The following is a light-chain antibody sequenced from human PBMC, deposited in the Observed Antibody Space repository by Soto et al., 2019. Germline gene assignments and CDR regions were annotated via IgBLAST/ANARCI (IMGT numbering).Light chain of an antibody. Sequence: DIQLTQSPSTLSASVGDRVTITCRASQAISNYLAWYQQKPGKVPNVLIYAASTLQSGVPSRFSGSGSGTDFTLTISSLQPEDVATYYCQKYYSAPRTLGQGTKVDIK. V-gene: IGKV1-27*01. CDR1: QAISNY. CDR3: QKYYSAPRT. CDR2: AAS. J-gene: IGKJ1*01.